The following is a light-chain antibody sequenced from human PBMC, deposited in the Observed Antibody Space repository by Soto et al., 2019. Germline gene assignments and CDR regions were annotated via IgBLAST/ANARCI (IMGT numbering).Light chain of an antibody. CDR1: QSISSY. V-gene: IGKV1-39*01. Sequence: GDRVTITCRASQSISSYLNWYQQKPGKAPKLLIYAASSLQSGVPSRFSGSGSGTDFTLTISSLQPEDFATYYCHQSYSTPFTFGPGNKVDIK. J-gene: IGKJ3*01. CDR3: HQSYSTPFT. CDR2: AAS.